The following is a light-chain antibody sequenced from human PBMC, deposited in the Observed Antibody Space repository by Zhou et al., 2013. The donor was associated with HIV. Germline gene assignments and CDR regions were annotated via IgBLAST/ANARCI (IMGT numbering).Light chain of an antibody. V-gene: IGKV1-5*03. CDR3: QQLNSYPLT. CDR2: KAS. CDR1: QSISSW. J-gene: IGKJ4*01. Sequence: DIQMTQSPSTLSASVGDRVIITCRASQSISSWLAWYQQKPGKAPKLLIYKASSLESGVPSRFSGSGSGTEFTLTISSLQPEDFATYHCQQLNSYPLTFGGGTKVEIK.